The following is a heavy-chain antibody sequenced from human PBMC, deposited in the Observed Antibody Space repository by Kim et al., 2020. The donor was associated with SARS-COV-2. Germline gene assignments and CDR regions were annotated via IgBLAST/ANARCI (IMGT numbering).Heavy chain of an antibody. Sequence: SETLSLTCTVSGGSISSGGYYWSWIRQHPGKGLEWIGYIYYSGTTYYNPSLKSRVTISVDTSKNQFSLKLSSVTAADTAVYYCARGPDYGDYWYFDLWGRGTLVTVSS. CDR1: GGSISSGGYY. CDR2: IYYSGTT. J-gene: IGHJ2*01. D-gene: IGHD4-17*01. V-gene: IGHV4-31*03. CDR3: ARGPDYGDYWYFDL.